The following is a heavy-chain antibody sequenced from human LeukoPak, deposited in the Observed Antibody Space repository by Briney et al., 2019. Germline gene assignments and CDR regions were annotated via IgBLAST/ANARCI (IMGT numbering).Heavy chain of an antibody. CDR2: ISSKAYGGTT. V-gene: IGHV3-49*03. CDR1: GFTFGDYA. Sequence: PGGSLRLSCTASGFTFGDYAMSWFRQAPGKGLEWVSFISSKAYGGTTEYAASVKGRFTFSRDDYKSIAYLQMNSLKTEDTAVYYCSREICADGGCYHHLPDYWGQGTLVTVSS. CDR3: SREICADGGCYHHLPDY. J-gene: IGHJ4*02. D-gene: IGHD2-15*01.